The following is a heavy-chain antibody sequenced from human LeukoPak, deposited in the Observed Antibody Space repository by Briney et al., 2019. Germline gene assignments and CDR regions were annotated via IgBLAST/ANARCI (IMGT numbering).Heavy chain of an antibody. Sequence: SETLSLTCIVSGYSIISDYFWGWVRQPPGKGPEWIGSIFHSGDVYYNPSLTSRVTLSVDPSNNRFSLKVTSVTAADTAIYYCARVVASTSIDFWGQGTLVTVSS. D-gene: IGHD2-15*01. CDR1: GYSIISDYF. V-gene: IGHV4-38-2*02. CDR2: IFHSGDV. J-gene: IGHJ4*02. CDR3: ARVVASTSIDF.